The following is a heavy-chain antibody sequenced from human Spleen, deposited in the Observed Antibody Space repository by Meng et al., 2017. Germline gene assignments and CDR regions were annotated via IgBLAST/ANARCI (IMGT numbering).Heavy chain of an antibody. Sequence: GSLRLSCTVSGGSSSSSSYYWGWIRQSPGKGLEWIGYIFASGSTDYNPSLKSRVTISIDTSKNQFSLKLSSVTAADTAVYYCARESAYCSGGSCYAPQSYYGMDVWGQGTTVTVSS. CDR3: ARESAYCSGGSCYAPQSYYGMDV. CDR2: IFASGST. D-gene: IGHD2-15*01. CDR1: GGSSSSSSYY. J-gene: IGHJ6*02. V-gene: IGHV4-39*07.